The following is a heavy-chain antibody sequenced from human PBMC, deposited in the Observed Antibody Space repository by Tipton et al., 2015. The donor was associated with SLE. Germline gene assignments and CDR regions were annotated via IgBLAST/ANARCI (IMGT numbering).Heavy chain of an antibody. V-gene: IGHV4-30-2*01. Sequence: LRLSCAVSGGSINSGDYSWSWIRQPPGKGLEWIGYIFHSGNAYYNPSLKSRVTISVDMSGNQFSLRLDSVTAADTALYYCARGEMDVFDIWGQGTVVSVSS. CDR1: GGSINSGDYS. CDR3: ARGEMDVFDI. J-gene: IGHJ3*02. CDR2: IFHSGNA.